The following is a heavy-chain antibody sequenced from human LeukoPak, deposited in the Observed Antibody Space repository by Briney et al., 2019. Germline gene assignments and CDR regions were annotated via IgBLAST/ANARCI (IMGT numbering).Heavy chain of an antibody. CDR1: GFTFSSYS. D-gene: IGHD3-16*01. V-gene: IGHV3-21*01. CDR3: ARARGLGDDAFDI. CDR2: ISSSSYI. J-gene: IGHJ3*02. Sequence: PGGSLRLSCAASGFTFSSYSMNWVRQAPGKGLEWVSSISSSSYIYYADSVKGRFTISRDNAKNSLYLQMNSLRAEDTAVYYCARARGLGDDAFDIWGQGTMVTVSS.